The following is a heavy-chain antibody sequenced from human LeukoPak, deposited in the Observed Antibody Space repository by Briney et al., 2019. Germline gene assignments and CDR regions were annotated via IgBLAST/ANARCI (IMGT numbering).Heavy chain of an antibody. CDR1: ELAFSNSA. V-gene: IGHV3-30*04. J-gene: IGHJ4*02. CDR3: ARGGKCSDGKCYLIDY. Sequence: GGSLRLSCVTSELAFSNSAMHWVRQAPGKGLEWVAIMSFDGSHERYGDSVKGRFTLSRDNSKNTLYLQINSLRTEDTAVYYCARGGKCSDGKCYLIDYWGQGTLVTVSS. D-gene: IGHD2-15*01. CDR2: MSFDGSHE.